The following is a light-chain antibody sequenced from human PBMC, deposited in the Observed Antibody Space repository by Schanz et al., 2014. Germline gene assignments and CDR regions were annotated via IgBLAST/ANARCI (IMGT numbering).Light chain of an antibody. CDR2: DAS. V-gene: IGKV3-20*01. J-gene: IGKJ2*01. Sequence: EVVLTQSPGTLSLSPGERATLSCRASQSVSSNYLAWYQQKPGQTPTLLIYDASSRAAGIPDRFSGSGSGTDFTLTISGLEPEDCAVYYCQQYGTSPRYTFGQGTKVEIK. CDR3: QQYGTSPRYT. CDR1: QSVSSNY.